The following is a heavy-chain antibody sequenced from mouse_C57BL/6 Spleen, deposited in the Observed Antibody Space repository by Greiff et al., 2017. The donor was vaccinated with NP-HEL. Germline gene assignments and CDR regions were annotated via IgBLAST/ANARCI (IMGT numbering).Heavy chain of an antibody. V-gene: IGHV5-12*01. CDR1: GFTFSDYY. CDR3: ARRGYYGYFDV. CDR2: ISNGGGST. Sequence: DVKLVESGGGLVQPGGSLKLSCAASGFTFSDYYMYWVRQTPEKRLEWVAYISNGGGSTYYPDTVKGRFTISRDNAKNTLYLQMSRLKSEDTAMYYCARRGYYGYFDVWGTGTTVTVSS. J-gene: IGHJ1*03.